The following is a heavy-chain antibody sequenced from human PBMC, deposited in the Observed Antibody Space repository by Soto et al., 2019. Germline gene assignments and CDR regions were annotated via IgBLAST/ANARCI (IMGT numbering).Heavy chain of an antibody. CDR3: ARFGHCSGGSCYSSRAFDI. CDR2: TSAYNGNT. Sequence: ASVKVSCKASGYTFTSYGISWVRQAPGQGLEWMGWTSAYNGNTNYAQKLQGRVTMTTDTSTSTAYMELRSLRSDDTAVYYCARFGHCSGGSCYSSRAFDIWGQGTMVTVSS. V-gene: IGHV1-18*01. CDR1: GYTFTSYG. J-gene: IGHJ3*02. D-gene: IGHD2-15*01.